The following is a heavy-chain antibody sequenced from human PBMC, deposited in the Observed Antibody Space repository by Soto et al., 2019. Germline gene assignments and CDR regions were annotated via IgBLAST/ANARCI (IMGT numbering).Heavy chain of an antibody. CDR2: ISGSGGST. V-gene: IGHV3-23*01. J-gene: IGHJ6*02. D-gene: IGHD2-21*02. CDR1: GFTFSTYA. CDR3: AKDRVTHSYYYGMDV. Sequence: EVQLLESGGGLVQPGGSLRLSCAASGFTFSTYAMSWVRQAPGKGLEWVSAISGSGGSTYYADSVKGRFTISRDNSNNTLYLQMISLRAEDPAVYYCAKDRVTHSYYYGMDVWGQGTTVTVSS.